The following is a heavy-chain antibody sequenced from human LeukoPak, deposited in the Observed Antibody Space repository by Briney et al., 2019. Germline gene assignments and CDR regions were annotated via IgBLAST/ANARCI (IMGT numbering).Heavy chain of an antibody. CDR1: RFTFSSYG. V-gene: IGHV3-30*03. CDR2: ISYHGSNK. J-gene: IGHJ4*02. Sequence: PGGSLRLSCAASRFTFSSYGMHWVRQAPGKGLEWVALISYHGSNKYYADSVKGRFTISRDNSKNTLYLQMNSLRAEDTAVYYCARLFHYWGQGTLVTVSS. CDR3: ARLFHY.